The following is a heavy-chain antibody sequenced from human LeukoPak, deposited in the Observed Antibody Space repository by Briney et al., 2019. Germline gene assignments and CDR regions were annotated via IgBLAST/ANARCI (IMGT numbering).Heavy chain of an antibody. J-gene: IGHJ4*02. Sequence: AGGSLRLSCAASGFIFNSYAMTWVRQAPGKGLEWVSTISGGAYDTYYADSVKGRFTVSRDKSNNTLHLQMDSLRAEDTAVYYCARVSLRRLINDYWGLGTLVTVSS. CDR1: GFIFNSYA. CDR3: ARVSLRRLINDY. CDR2: ISGGAYDT. V-gene: IGHV3-23*01. D-gene: IGHD3-10*01.